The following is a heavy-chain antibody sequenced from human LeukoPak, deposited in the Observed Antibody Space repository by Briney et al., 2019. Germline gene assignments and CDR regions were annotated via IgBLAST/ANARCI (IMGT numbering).Heavy chain of an antibody. CDR3: ARHPAVAYSTSSADY. V-gene: IGHV1-69*05. J-gene: IGHJ4*02. CDR2: IIPIFGTA. D-gene: IGHD6-6*01. Sequence: ASVKVSCKASGGTFSSYAISWVRQAPGQGREWMGRIIPIFGTANYAQKFQGRVTITTDESTSTAYMELSSLRSEDTAVYYCARHPAVAYSTSSADYWGQGTLVTVSS. CDR1: GGTFSSYA.